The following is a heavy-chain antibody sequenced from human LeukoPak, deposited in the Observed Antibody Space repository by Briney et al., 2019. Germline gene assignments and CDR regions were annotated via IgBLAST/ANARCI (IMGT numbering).Heavy chain of an antibody. J-gene: IGHJ4*02. CDR2: IKQDESEK. CDR1: GFTFSSYW. V-gene: IGHV3-7*01. D-gene: IGHD1-26*01. Sequence: GGSLSLTCAASGFTFSSYWMSWVRQAPGKGLEWVANIKQDESEKYYVDSLKGRFNISRDNAKNSLYLQMNSLRAEDTAVYYCARDKIEGATKLDYWGQGIVHTVSS. CDR3: ARDKIEGATKLDY.